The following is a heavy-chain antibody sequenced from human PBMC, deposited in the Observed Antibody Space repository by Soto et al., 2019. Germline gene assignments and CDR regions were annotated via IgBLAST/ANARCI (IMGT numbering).Heavy chain of an antibody. Sequence: QIPVVQSEVEVKRPWASVRISCKASGYTLDNHAVTWVRQAPGQGLEWMGWIGALLYNDATNHARKFQGRLTMARDTSPNKVYMDLGRLRSDDTAVYYCARGTKGAGGWYFDLWGRGTLVVVSS. J-gene: IGHJ2*01. CDR1: GYTLDNHA. V-gene: IGHV1-18*01. D-gene: IGHD2-8*01. CDR2: IGALLYNDAT. CDR3: ARGTKGAGGWYFDL.